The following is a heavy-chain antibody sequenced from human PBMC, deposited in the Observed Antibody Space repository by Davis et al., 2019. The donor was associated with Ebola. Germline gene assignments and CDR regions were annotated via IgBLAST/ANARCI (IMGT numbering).Heavy chain of an antibody. J-gene: IGHJ5*02. V-gene: IGHV5-51*01. Sequence: GESLKISCKGFGFTFANYWIAWVRQLPGKGLEWMGVIYPGDADVIYSPSFQGQVTISADRSIDTAYLQWNSLQASDTAMYYCARSKVVVITTSWFDPWGQGTLVTVSS. CDR1: GFTFANYW. CDR3: ARSKVVVITTSWFDP. D-gene: IGHD3-22*01. CDR2: IYPGDADV.